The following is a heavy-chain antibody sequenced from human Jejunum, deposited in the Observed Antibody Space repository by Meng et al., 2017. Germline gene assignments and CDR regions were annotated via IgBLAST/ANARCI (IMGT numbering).Heavy chain of an antibody. CDR3: AKAPYTYGAWGLDV. J-gene: IGHJ3*01. D-gene: IGHD3-16*01. Sequence: GGSLRLSCAASGFTVSSYAMSWVRQAPGTGLEWVAGVSDRGGITFYADSVRGRFTISRDNSKNMLYLQMSSLRAEDTAVYYCAKAPYTYGAWGLDVWGQGTMVTVSS. CDR2: VSDRGGIT. CDR1: GFTVSSYA. V-gene: IGHV3-23*01.